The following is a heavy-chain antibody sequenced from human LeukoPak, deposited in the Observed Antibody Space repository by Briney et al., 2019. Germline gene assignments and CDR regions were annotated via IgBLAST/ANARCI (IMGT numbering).Heavy chain of an antibody. V-gene: IGHV4-38-2*02. CDR3: ARGPRFGELLWHWFDP. D-gene: IGHD3-10*01. CDR2: IYHSGKN. J-gene: IGHJ5*02. CDR1: GYSISSGYY. Sequence: PSETLSLTCTVSGYSISSGYYWGWIRQPPGKGLEWIGSIYHSGKNYYNPSLKSRVTISLDTSKNQFSLKLSSVTAADTAVYYCARGPRFGELLWHWFDPWGQGTLVTVSS.